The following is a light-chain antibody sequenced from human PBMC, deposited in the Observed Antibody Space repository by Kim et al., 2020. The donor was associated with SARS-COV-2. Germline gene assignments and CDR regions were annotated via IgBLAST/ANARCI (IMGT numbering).Light chain of an antibody. V-gene: IGLV2-14*03. CDR3: NSYTSSDTWV. CDR1: SSDIGHYNY. CDR2: DVN. J-gene: IGLJ3*02. Sequence: QSALTQPASVSGSPGQSITISCTGTSSDIGHYNYLSWYQQHPGKAPKLMLHDVNNRPSGVSDRFSGSKSGNTTSLTISGLRTDDQADYYCNSYTSSDTWVFGGGTKVTVL.